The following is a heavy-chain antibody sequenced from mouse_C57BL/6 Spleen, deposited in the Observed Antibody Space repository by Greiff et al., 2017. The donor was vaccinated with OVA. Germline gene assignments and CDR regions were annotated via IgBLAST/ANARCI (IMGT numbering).Heavy chain of an antibody. CDR3: APEGNCGYFDV. Sequence: QVQLKQPGAELVRPGSSVKLSCKASGYTFTSYWMDWVKQRPGQGLEWIGNIYPSDSETHYNQKFKDKATLTVDKSSSTAYMQLSSLTSEDSAVYYCAPEGNCGYFDVWGTGTTVTVSS. CDR2: IYPSDSET. V-gene: IGHV1-61*01. CDR1: GYTFTSYW. D-gene: IGHD2-1*01. J-gene: IGHJ1*03.